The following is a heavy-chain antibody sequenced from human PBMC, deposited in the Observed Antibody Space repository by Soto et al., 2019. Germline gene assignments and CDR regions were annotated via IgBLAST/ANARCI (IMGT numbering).Heavy chain of an antibody. J-gene: IGHJ6*02. D-gene: IGHD3-10*01. CDR3: ARDNTGSGSYYNGYYYYGMDV. CDR1: GGSISSYY. Sequence: PSETLSLTCTVSGGSISSYYWSWIRQPPGKGLEWIGYIYYSGSTNYNPSLKSRVTISVDTSKNQFSLKLNSVTTADTAVYYCARDNTGSGSYYNGYYYYGMDVWGQGTTVTVSS. V-gene: IGHV4-59*01. CDR2: IYYSGST.